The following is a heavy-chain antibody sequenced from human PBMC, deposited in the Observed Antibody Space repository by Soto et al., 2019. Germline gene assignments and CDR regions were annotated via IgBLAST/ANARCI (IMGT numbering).Heavy chain of an antibody. J-gene: IGHJ6*02. D-gene: IGHD3-22*01. CDR2: IWYDGSNK. CDR1: GFTFSSYG. CDR3: ARVMGYYDSSGDYRGFDYYYGMDV. V-gene: IGHV3-33*01. Sequence: QVQLVESGGGVVQPGRSLRLSCAASGFTFSSYGMQWVRQAPGKGLEWVAVIWYDGSNKYYADSVKGRFTISRDNSKNTLYLQMNSLRAEDTAVYYCARVMGYYDSSGDYRGFDYYYGMDVWGQGTTVTVSS.